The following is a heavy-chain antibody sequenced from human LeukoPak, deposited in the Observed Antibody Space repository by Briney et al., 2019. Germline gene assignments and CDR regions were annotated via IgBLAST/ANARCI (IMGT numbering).Heavy chain of an antibody. Sequence: SETLSLTCTVSGGSISSSSYYWGWIRQPPGKGLEWIGSIYYSGSTYYNPSLKSRVTISVDTSKNQFSLKLSSVTAADTAVYYCARGALRYFDWLKKDYYYMDVWGKGTTVTISS. J-gene: IGHJ6*03. CDR2: IYYSGST. CDR1: GGSISSSSYY. CDR3: ARGALRYFDWLKKDYYYMDV. D-gene: IGHD3-9*01. V-gene: IGHV4-39*07.